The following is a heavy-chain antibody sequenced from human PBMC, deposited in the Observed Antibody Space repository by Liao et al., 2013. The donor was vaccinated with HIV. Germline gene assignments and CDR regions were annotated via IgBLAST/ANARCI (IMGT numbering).Heavy chain of an antibody. J-gene: IGHJ6*03. V-gene: IGHV4-4*07. Sequence: QVQLQESGPGLVKPSQTLSLTCTVSGGSISSYYWSWIRQPAGKGLEWIGRIYTSGSTNYNPSLKSRVTMSVDTSKNQFSLKLSSVTAADTAVYYCARGGXSSWNYYYYYMDVWGKGTTVTVSS. CDR1: GGSISSYY. CDR3: ARGGXSSWNYYYYYMDV. CDR2: IYTSGST. D-gene: IGHD6-13*01.